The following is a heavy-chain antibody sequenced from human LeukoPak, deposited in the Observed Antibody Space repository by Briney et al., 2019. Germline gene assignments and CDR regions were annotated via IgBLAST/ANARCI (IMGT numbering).Heavy chain of an antibody. CDR3: ARGASGWYLRY. V-gene: IGHV4-34*01. D-gene: IGHD6-19*01. CDR1: GGSFSGYY. J-gene: IGHJ4*02. Sequence: SETLSLTCAVYGGSFSGYYWSWIRQPPGKGLEWIGEINHSGSTNYNPSLKSRVTISVDTSKNQFSLKLSSVTAADTAVYYCARGASGWYLRYWGQGTLVTVSS. CDR2: INHSGST.